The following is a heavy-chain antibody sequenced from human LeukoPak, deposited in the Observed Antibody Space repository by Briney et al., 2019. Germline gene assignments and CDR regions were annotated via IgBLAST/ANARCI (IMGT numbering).Heavy chain of an antibody. D-gene: IGHD2-2*02. CDR3: ARVPPRDCSSTSCDIAFDI. Sequence: PSETLSLTCSVSGGSISSYYWSWIRQPPGKGLEWIGYIYYSGSTNYNPSLKSRVTISVDTSKNQFSLKLSSVTAADTAVYYCARVPPRDCSSTSCDIAFDIWGQGTMVTVSS. V-gene: IGHV4-59*01. J-gene: IGHJ3*02. CDR1: GGSISSYY. CDR2: IYYSGST.